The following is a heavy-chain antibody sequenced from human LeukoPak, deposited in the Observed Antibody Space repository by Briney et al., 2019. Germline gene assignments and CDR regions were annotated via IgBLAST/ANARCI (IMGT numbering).Heavy chain of an antibody. D-gene: IGHD3-22*01. V-gene: IGHV4-59*01. Sequence: SETLSLTCTVSGGSISSYYWSWLRQPPGKGLEWIGYIYYSGSTNYNPSLKSRVTISVDTSKNQFSLKLSSVTAADTAVYYCARRNLDYYDSSGAPSWFDPWGQGTLVTVSS. CDR1: GGSISSYY. CDR3: ARRNLDYYDSSGAPSWFDP. J-gene: IGHJ5*02. CDR2: IYYSGST.